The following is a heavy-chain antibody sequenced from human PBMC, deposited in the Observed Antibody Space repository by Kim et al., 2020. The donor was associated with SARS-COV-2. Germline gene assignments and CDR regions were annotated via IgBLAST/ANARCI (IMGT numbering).Heavy chain of an antibody. D-gene: IGHD2-2*01. J-gene: IGHJ3*02. CDR3: ARGYCSSTSCQGAFDI. CDR1: GGSISSYY. V-gene: IGHV4-59*01. CDR2: IYYSGST. Sequence: SETLSLTCTVSGGSISSYYWSWIRQPPGKGLEWIGYIYYSGSTNYNPSLKSRVTISVDTSKNQFSLKLSSVTAADTAVYYCARGYCSSTSCQGAFDIWGQGKMVTVSS.